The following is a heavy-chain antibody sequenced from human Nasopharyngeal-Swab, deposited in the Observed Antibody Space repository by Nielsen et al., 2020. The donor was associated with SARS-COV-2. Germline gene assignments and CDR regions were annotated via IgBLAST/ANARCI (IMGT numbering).Heavy chain of an antibody. D-gene: IGHD5-12*01. CDR3: TRSTWIPLDS. V-gene: IGHV4-34*01. Sequence: RQAPGKGLEWIGEINHSDRTIYNPSLKSRLTISADASKNQFSLELRSVTAADTAVYYCTRSTWIPLDSWGQGTLVTVSS. J-gene: IGHJ4*02. CDR2: INHSDRT.